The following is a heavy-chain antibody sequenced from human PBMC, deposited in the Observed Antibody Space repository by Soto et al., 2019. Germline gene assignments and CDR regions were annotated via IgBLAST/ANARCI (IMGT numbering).Heavy chain of an antibody. CDR2: IKSKTDGGTT. D-gene: IGHD6-19*01. Sequence: GGSLRLSCAASGFTFSNAWMSWVRQAPGKGLEWVGRIKSKTDGGTTDYAAPVKGRFTISRDDSKNTLYLQMNSLKTEDTAVYYCTTDVAVADIENPAAEYFQHWGQGTLVTVSS. CDR3: TTDVAVADIENPAAEYFQH. V-gene: IGHV3-15*01. CDR1: GFTFSNAW. J-gene: IGHJ1*01.